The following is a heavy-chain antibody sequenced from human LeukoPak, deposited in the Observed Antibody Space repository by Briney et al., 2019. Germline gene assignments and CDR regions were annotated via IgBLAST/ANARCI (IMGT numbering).Heavy chain of an antibody. D-gene: IGHD3-10*01. CDR1: GYTFTGYY. V-gene: IGHV1-2*02. J-gene: IGHJ5*02. CDR3: ARSYMVRGELRGYNWFDP. CDR2: INPNSGGT. Sequence: GASVKVSCKASGYTFTGYYMHWVRQAPGQGLEWMGWINPNSGGTNYAQKFQGRVTMTRDTSISTAYMELSRLRSDDTAMYYCARSYMVRGELRGYNWFDPWGQGTLVTVSS.